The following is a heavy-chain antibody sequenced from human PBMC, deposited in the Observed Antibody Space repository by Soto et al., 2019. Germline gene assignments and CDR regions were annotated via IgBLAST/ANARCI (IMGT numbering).Heavy chain of an antibody. CDR1: GGSVSRCRYY. V-gene: IGHV4-61*01. Sequence: SEARGDTSSVSGGSVSRCRYYWSWIRMHPGKGRAWIRYIYSTASTNHNHSLKNRVTMSVDTPKNHFSLKLTSVSSAHTAVYYCARGGGITATSDYRGRGTLVTVSS. CDR2: IYSTAST. CDR3: ARGGGITATSDY. D-gene: IGHD5-18*01. J-gene: IGHJ4*01.